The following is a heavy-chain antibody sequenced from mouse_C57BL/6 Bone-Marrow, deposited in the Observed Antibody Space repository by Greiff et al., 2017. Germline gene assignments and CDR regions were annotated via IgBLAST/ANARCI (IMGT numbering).Heavy chain of an antibody. V-gene: IGHV1-82*01. CDR2: IYPGDGDT. J-gene: IGHJ4*01. Sequence: VKLMESGPELVKPGASVKISCKASGYAFSSSWMNWVKQRPGKGLEWIGRIYPGDGDTNYNGKFKGKATLTADKSSSTAYMQLSSLTSEDSAVYFCARRTTVREAMGYWGQGASVTVSS. CDR1: GYAFSSSW. CDR3: ARRTTVREAMGY. D-gene: IGHD1-1*01.